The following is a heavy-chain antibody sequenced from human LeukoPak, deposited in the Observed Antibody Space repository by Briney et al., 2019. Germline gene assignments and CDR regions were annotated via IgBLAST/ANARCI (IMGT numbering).Heavy chain of an antibody. CDR1: GFTFSSYG. Sequence: GGSLRLSCAASGFTFSSYGMHWVRQAPGKGLEGVAVISYDGSNKYYADSVKGRFTISRDNSKNTLYLQMNSLRAEDTAVYYCAKQGDSGYAPGWGQGTLVTVSS. D-gene: IGHD5-12*01. V-gene: IGHV3-30*18. CDR3: AKQGDSGYAPG. CDR2: ISYDGSNK. J-gene: IGHJ4*02.